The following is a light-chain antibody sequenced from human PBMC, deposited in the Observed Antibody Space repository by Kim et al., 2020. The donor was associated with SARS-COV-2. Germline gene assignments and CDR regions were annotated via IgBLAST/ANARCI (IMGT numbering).Light chain of an antibody. CDR2: DAS. Sequence: LSWSPGERATLSCRASQGVGTYLAWYQHKPGQAPRLLIYDASNRATGVPARFSGSGSGPDFTLTITSLEPEDFAVYYCQQRSDWYTFGQGTKLEI. V-gene: IGKV3-11*01. CDR1: QGVGTY. J-gene: IGKJ2*01. CDR3: QQRSDWYT.